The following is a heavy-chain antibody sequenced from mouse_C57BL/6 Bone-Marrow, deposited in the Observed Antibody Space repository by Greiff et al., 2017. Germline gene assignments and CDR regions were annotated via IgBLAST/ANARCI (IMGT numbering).Heavy chain of an antibody. CDR1: GFNIKNNY. Sequence: EVQGVESVAELVRPGASVKLSCTASGFNIKNNYMHWVKQRPEQGLEWIGRIDPANGNTKYDPKFQGKATITAYTSSNTAYLQLSSLTSEATAIYYCARGGDLDYWGQGTTLTVSS. V-gene: IGHV14-3*01. CDR2: IDPANGNT. CDR3: ARGGDLDY. D-gene: IGHD1-1*02. J-gene: IGHJ2*01.